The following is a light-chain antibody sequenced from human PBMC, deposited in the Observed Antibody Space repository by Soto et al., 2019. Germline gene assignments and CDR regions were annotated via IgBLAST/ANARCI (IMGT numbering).Light chain of an antibody. V-gene: IGLV1-44*01. CDR1: SSNIGSNT. Sequence: QSVLTQPPSASGTPGQRVTISCSGSSSNIGSNTVNWYQQLPGTAPKLLIYSNNQRPSGVPDRFSGSKSGTSASLAISGLQSEDEADYYCQSCDNSLRGSGVFGTGTKLTVL. J-gene: IGLJ1*01. CDR3: QSCDNSLRGSGV. CDR2: SNN.